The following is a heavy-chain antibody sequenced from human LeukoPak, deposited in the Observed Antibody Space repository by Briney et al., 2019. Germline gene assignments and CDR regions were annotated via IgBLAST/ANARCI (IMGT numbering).Heavy chain of an antibody. D-gene: IGHD3-16*02. V-gene: IGHV4-59*08. J-gene: IGHJ6*02. CDR1: GGSISSYY. CDR3: TRHDAVPVIGHGMGV. Sequence: KTSETLSLTCTVSGGSISSYYWSWIRQPPGKGLEWVGYIYYNGSTNYNPSLERRVTISVDTSKNKFSLKLSSVTAADTAVYYCTRHDAVPVIGHGMGVWGQGTTVTVSS. CDR2: IYYNGST.